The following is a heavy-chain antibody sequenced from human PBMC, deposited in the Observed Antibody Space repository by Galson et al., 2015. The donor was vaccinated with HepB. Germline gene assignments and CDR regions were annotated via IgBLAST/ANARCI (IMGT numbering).Heavy chain of an antibody. CDR1: GFTFSSYA. CDR2: ISYDGSNK. CDR3: ASLGARAQH. V-gene: IGHV3-30*09. J-gene: IGHJ1*01. D-gene: IGHD3-16*01. Sequence: SLRLSCAASGFTFSSYAMHWVRQAPGKGLEWVAVISYDGSNKYYADSVKGRFAISRDNSKNTLYLQMNSLRAEDTAVYYCASLGARAQHWGQGTLVTVSS.